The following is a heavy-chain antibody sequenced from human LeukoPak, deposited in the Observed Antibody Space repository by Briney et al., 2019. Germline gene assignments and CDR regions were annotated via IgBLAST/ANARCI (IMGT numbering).Heavy chain of an antibody. CDR1: GCIFTSYW. V-gene: IGHV5-51*01. Sequence: PGGSLQISGKGSGCIFTSYWIGWVGQLPGKGLDWMGIIYPGDSDTRYSPSFQGQVTISADKSISTAYLQWSSLKASDTAMYYCARQAGSGSSSWFDPWGQGTLVTVSS. CDR2: IYPGDSDT. CDR3: ARQAGSGSSSWFDP. D-gene: IGHD1-26*01. J-gene: IGHJ5*02.